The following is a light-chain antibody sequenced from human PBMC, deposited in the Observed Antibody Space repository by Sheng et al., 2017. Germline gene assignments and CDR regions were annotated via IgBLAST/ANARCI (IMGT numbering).Light chain of an antibody. CDR1: QSVNEW. CDR2: AAS. CDR3: QQYDRFPLS. V-gene: IGKV1-5*03. J-gene: IGKJ2*03. Sequence: DIQLTQSPSNLSASVGDTVSITCRASQSVNEWLAWYQQKPGTVPSLLIYAASRLQRGVPSRFSGGGSGTEFALTISDLQAGDSATYYCQQYDRFPLSFGQGTKLQI.